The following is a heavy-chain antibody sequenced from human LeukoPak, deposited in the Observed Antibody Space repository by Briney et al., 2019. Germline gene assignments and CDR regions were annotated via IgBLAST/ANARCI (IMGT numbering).Heavy chain of an antibody. CDR3: ARRTDIVVVPAASFYGMDV. CDR2: IIPILGIA. Sequence: SVKVSCKASGGTFGSYAISWVRQAPGQGLEWMGRIIPILGIANYAQKFQGRVTITADKSTSTAYMELSSLRSEDTAVYYCARRTDIVVVPAASFYGMDVWGQGTTVTVSS. CDR1: GGTFGSYA. J-gene: IGHJ6*02. V-gene: IGHV1-69*04. D-gene: IGHD2-2*01.